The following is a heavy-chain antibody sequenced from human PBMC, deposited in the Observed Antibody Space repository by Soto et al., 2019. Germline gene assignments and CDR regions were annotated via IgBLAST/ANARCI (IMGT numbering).Heavy chain of an antibody. J-gene: IGHJ3*02. CDR2: IYYSGST. CDR3: ASGGYYGSGSYSNDAFDI. CDR1: GGSISSYY. D-gene: IGHD3-10*01. V-gene: IGHV4-59*01. Sequence: PSETLSLTCTVSGGSISSYYWSWIRQPPGKGLEWIGYIYYSGSTNYNPSLKSRVTVSVDTSKNQFSLKLSSVTAADTAVYYCASGGYYGSGSYSNDAFDIWGQGTMVTVSS.